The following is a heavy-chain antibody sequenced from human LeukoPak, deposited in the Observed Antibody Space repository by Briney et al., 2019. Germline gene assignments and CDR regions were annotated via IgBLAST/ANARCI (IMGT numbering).Heavy chain of an antibody. CDR2: ISSDSVYI. Sequence: GGSLRLSCATSGFTFSSHSMDWVRRAPGKGLEWVASISSDSVYIYYAESVKGRFTIFKDNAKNSLHLQMNSLRAEDTAVYYCAKPPYSSSWPFDYWGQGTLVTVST. CDR1: GFTFSSHS. J-gene: IGHJ4*02. D-gene: IGHD6-13*01. V-gene: IGHV3-21*01. CDR3: AKPPYSSSWPFDY.